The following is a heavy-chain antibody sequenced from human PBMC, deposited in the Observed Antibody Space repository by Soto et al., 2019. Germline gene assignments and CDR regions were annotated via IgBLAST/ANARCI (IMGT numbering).Heavy chain of an antibody. D-gene: IGHD6-25*01. V-gene: IGHV3-33*01. Sequence: QVQLVESGGGVVQPGRSLRLSCAAARYRFSSHGMHWVRQAPGKGLEWVAVIWYDGSKKCYADSVKGRFIVSRDDSKNPLYLEMNSLRAEDTAVYYCARDPASSMDVWGQGTTVTVSS. J-gene: IGHJ6*01. CDR1: RYRFSSHG. CDR2: IWYDGSKK. CDR3: ARDPASSMDV.